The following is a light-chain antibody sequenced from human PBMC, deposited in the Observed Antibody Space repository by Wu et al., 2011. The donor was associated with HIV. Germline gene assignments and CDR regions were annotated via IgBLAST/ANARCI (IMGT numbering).Light chain of an antibody. J-gene: IGKJ4*01. Sequence: DILLTQSPGTLSLSPGERAILSCRASQSVSNSYLAWYQQKPGQAPRLLIYDASNRATDIPARFSGSGSGTDFTLTISSLEPEDFAVYYCQQYGSSVTFGGGTKVEIK. CDR3: QQYGSSVT. V-gene: IGKV3-20*01. CDR2: DAS. CDR1: QSVSNSY.